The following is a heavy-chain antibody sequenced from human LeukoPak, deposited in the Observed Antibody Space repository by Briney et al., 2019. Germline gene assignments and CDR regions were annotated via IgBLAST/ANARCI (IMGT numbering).Heavy chain of an antibody. Sequence: PGGSLRLSCAASGFTFNSYWMGWVRQAPGSGLEWVANIKPDGSEKYYVDSVKGRFTISRDNAKNSLYLQMSSLRVEDTAVYYCATDPRAANGHNPYYLDSWGQGTLVTVSS. CDR1: GFTFNSYW. D-gene: IGHD5-24*01. CDR3: ATDPRAANGHNPYYLDS. V-gene: IGHV3-7*01. J-gene: IGHJ4*02. CDR2: IKPDGSEK.